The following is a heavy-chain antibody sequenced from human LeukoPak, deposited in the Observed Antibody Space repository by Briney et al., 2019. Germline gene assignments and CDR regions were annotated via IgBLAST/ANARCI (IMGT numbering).Heavy chain of an antibody. CDR2: IKQDGSKK. V-gene: IGHV3-7*04. Sequence: GGSLRLSCVASGFTFSSYGMHWVRQAPGKGLEWVANIKQDGSKKSYVDSVKGRFTISRDNAKNSLYLQMNSLRAEDTAIYYCTRVGYIDEGIDYWGQGTLVTVSS. CDR3: TRVGYIDEGIDY. J-gene: IGHJ4*02. D-gene: IGHD5-24*01. CDR1: GFTFSSYG.